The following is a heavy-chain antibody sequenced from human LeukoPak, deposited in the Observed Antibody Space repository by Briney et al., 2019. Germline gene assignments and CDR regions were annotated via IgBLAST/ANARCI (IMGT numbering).Heavy chain of an antibody. Sequence: GGSLRLSRASSGFTFSSYGMHWVRQAPGKGLEWVAVISYDGSNKYYADSVKGRFTISRDNSKNMLYLQMNSLRAEDTAVYYCAKRDYYGSGSYYFYGMDVWGKGTTVTVSS. CDR1: GFTFSSYG. CDR2: ISYDGSNK. V-gene: IGHV3-30*18. J-gene: IGHJ6*04. D-gene: IGHD3-10*01. CDR3: AKRDYYGSGSYYFYGMDV.